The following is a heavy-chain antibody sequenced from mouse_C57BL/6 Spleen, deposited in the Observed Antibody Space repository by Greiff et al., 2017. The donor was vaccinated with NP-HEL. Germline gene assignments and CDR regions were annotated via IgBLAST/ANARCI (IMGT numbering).Heavy chain of an antibody. CDR1: GYSFTGYY. CDR3: ARFDYGTWFAY. CDR2: INPSTGGT. V-gene: IGHV1-43*01. Sequence: EVQGVESGPELVKPGASVKISCKASGYSFTGYYMHWVKQSSEKSLEWIGEINPSTGGTSYNQKFKGKATLTVDKSSSTAYMQLKSLTSEDSAVYYCARFDYGTWFAYWGQGTLVTVSA. J-gene: IGHJ3*01. D-gene: IGHD2-4*01.